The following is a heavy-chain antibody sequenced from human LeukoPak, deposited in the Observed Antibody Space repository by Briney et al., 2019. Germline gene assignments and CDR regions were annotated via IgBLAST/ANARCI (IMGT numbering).Heavy chain of an antibody. D-gene: IGHD6-6*01. CDR1: GGTFSSYA. Sequence: SVKVSCMASGGTFSSYAISWVRQAPGQGLEWMGGIIPIFGTANYAQKFQGRVTITTDESTSTVYMELSSLRSEDTAVYYCARALRIAARPEYYYYMDVWGKGTTVTVSS. J-gene: IGHJ6*03. CDR2: IIPIFGTA. V-gene: IGHV1-69*05. CDR3: ARALRIAARPEYYYYMDV.